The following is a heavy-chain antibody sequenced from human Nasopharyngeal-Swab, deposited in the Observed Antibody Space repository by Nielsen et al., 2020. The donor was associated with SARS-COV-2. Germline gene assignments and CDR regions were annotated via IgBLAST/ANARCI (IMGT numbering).Heavy chain of an antibody. CDR1: GFTFSSYW. CDR2: INFDGNDA. J-gene: IGHJ4*02. Sequence: GESLKISCAASGFTFSSYWMSWVRQAPGKGLVWVSRINFDGNDAQYADSVKGRFTISRDNARNTLYLQLNSLRGEDTALYFCARDVGGATDFRGQGTLVTVSS. V-gene: IGHV3-74*01. CDR3: ARDVGGATDF. D-gene: IGHD3-10*01.